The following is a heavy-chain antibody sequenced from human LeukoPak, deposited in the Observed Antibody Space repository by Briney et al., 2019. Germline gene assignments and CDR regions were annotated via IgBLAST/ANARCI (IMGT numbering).Heavy chain of an antibody. J-gene: IGHJ4*02. D-gene: IGHD3-22*01. V-gene: IGHV3-21*01. CDR1: GFTFGSYS. CDR3: ARDRTPPDSSGQTTWDDY. CDR2: ISSSSSYI. Sequence: GGSLRLSCAASGFTFGSYSMNWVRQAPGKGLEWVSSISSSSSYIYYADSVKGRFTISRDNAKNSLYLQMNSLRAEDTAVYYCARDRTPPDSSGQTTWDDYWGQGTLVTVSS.